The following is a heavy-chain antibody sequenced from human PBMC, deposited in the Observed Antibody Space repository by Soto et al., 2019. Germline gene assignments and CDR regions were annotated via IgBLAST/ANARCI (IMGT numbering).Heavy chain of an antibody. CDR1: GYRFANYG. CDR3: ARVQNDEILTGSWHSNDV. V-gene: IGHV1-18*01. J-gene: IGHJ6*02. D-gene: IGHD3-9*01. Sequence: ASVKVSCKASGYRFANYGITWVRQAPGQGLEWMGWISNYNGKTNYAQILQGRVTMTTDTSTRTAYMELTSLRSHDTATYYCARVQNDEILTGSWHSNDVWGQETTVTVAS. CDR2: ISNYNGKT.